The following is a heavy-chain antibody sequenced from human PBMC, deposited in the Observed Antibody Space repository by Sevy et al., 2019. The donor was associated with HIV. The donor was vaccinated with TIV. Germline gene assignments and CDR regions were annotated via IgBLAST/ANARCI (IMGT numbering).Heavy chain of an antibody. CDR3: ARDCNSNTCLWGLDV. Sequence: GGSLRLSCAASGFTLSRYWMSWVRQAPGKGLEWVANIKVDGSEKYYVDSVKGRFTISRDNAKNSLYLQMNSLRAEETAVYYCARDCNSNTCLWGLDVWGQGTTVTVSS. J-gene: IGHJ6*02. CDR1: GFTLSRYW. D-gene: IGHD2-2*01. V-gene: IGHV3-7*03. CDR2: IKVDGSEK.